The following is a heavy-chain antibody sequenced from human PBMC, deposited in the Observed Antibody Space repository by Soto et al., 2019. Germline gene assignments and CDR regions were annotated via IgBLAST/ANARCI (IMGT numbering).Heavy chain of an antibody. CDR2: IYYSGST. J-gene: IGHJ6*03. D-gene: IGHD1-26*01. CDR1: GGSISNYC. V-gene: IGHV4-59*01. CDR3: ARLGGGTTSVYYYYMDV. Sequence: SETLSVTCTVSGGSISNYCLSWIRQPPGKRLEWIGYIYYSGSTNYNPSLKSRVTISLDTSKNQFSLKLSSVTAADTAVYYCARLGGGTTSVYYYYMDVWGKGTTVTVSS.